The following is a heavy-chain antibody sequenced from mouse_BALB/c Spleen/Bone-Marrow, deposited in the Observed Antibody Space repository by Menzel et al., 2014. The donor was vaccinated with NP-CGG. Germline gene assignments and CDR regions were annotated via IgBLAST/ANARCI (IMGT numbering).Heavy chain of an antibody. V-gene: IGHV14-3*02. J-gene: IGHJ1*01. CDR3: ASDRYGCCFDV. D-gene: IGHD2-14*01. CDR1: GFNIKDTY. Sequence: EVQLQQSGAELVKPGASVKLSCTASGFNIKDTYMHWVKQRPEQGLEWIGRIDPANGNTKYDPKFQGKATITADTSSNTPALQISSLTSEDTAVYYCASDRYGCCFDVWGAGTPVTVS. CDR2: IDPANGNT.